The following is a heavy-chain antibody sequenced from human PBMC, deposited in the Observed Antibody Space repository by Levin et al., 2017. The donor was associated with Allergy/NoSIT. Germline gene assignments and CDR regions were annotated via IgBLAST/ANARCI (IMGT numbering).Heavy chain of an antibody. D-gene: IGHD3-16*02. Sequence: SQTLSLTCTVSGGSISTFFWSWIRQPPGKGLEWVGYIYYSGNTNYNPSLKSRVTISVDTSKNQFSLKMTSVTAADTALYYCARFTDDYVWGTYRFFDYWGQGTLVTVSS. CDR2: IYYSGNT. CDR3: ARFTDDYVWGTYRFFDY. J-gene: IGHJ4*02. V-gene: IGHV4-59*01. CDR1: GGSISTFF.